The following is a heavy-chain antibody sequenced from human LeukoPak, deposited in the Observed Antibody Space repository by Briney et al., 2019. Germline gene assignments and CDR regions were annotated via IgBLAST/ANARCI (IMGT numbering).Heavy chain of an antibody. CDR2: INHSGST. V-gene: IGHV4-34*01. D-gene: IGHD3-22*01. CDR3: ARGGESYYYDSSGYAPPDY. J-gene: IGHJ4*02. Sequence: SETLSLTCAVYGGSFSGYYWSWVRQPPGKGLEWIGEINHSGSTNYNPSLKSRVTISVDTSKTQFSLKLSSVTAADTAVYYCARGGESYYYDSSGYAPPDYWGQGTLVTVSS. CDR1: GGSFSGYY.